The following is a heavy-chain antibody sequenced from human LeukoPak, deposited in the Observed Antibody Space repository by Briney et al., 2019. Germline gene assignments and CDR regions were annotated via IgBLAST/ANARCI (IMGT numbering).Heavy chain of an antibody. CDR2: ISGSSSTV. CDR1: GFAFSSFT. Sequence: GGSLRLSCVASGFAFSSFTMNWVRQAPGKGLEWVSYISGSSSTVYYAGSVKGRFTISRDNAKNSLFLQMNSLRAEDTAVYYCARELAYWGQGTLVTVSS. D-gene: IGHD6-6*01. V-gene: IGHV3-48*01. CDR3: ARELAY. J-gene: IGHJ4*02.